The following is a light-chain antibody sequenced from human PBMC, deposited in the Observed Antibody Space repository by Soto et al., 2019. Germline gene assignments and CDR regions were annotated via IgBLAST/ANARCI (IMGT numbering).Light chain of an antibody. CDR3: QSYDSSLSGVV. V-gene: IGLV1-40*01. CDR1: SSNIGSGHD. J-gene: IGLJ2*01. Sequence: QSVLTQPPSVAGAPGQRVIISCTGGSSNIGSGHDVHWYQQLPRTAPKLLIYANTNRPSGVPDRFSGSRSGTSASLAITGLQAEDESDYYCQSYDSSLSGVVFGGGTKLTVL. CDR2: ANT.